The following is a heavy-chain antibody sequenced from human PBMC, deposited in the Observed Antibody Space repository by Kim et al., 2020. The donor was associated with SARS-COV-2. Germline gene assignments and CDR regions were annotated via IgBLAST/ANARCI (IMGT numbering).Heavy chain of an antibody. CDR2: ISYDGSNK. J-gene: IGHJ4*02. Sequence: GGSLRLSCVASGFTFSSYAMHWVRQAPGKGLEWVAVISYDGSNKYYADSLKGRFTISRDNSKNTLYLQMNSLRAEDTAVYYCARMGSGYYLGYFDYWGQGTLVTVSS. CDR3: ARMGSGYYLGYFDY. V-gene: IGHV3-30*04. D-gene: IGHD3-22*01. CDR1: GFTFSSYA.